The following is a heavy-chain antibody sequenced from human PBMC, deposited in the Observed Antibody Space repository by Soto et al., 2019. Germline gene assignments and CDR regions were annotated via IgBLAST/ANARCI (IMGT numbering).Heavy chain of an antibody. Sequence: EVQLVESGGGLVKPGGSLRLSCAASGFTFSSYSMNWVRQAPGKGLEWVSSISSSSSYIYYADSVKARFTISRDNAKNSLYLQKNSLRAEDTAVYYCARDQPGYSYGYGLGYWGQGTLVTVSS. V-gene: IGHV3-21*01. CDR3: ARDQPGYSYGYGLGY. D-gene: IGHD5-18*01. CDR1: GFTFSSYS. J-gene: IGHJ4*02. CDR2: ISSSSSYI.